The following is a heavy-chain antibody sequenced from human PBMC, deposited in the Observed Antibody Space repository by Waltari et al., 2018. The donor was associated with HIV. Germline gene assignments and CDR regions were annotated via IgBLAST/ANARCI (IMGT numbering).Heavy chain of an antibody. J-gene: IGHJ6*02. CDR3: ARDQRIAYYYGSGSQGGSFFKYGMDV. V-gene: IGHV3-53*04. Sequence: AASGFTVSSNYMSWVRQAPGKGREGAAVIYRGGSTYYADAVKGRFTISRHNSKNTLYLQMNSLRAEDTAVYYCARDQRIAYYYGSGSQGGSFFKYGMDVWGQGTTVTVSS. D-gene: IGHD3-10*01. CDR2: IYRGGST. CDR1: GFTVSSNY.